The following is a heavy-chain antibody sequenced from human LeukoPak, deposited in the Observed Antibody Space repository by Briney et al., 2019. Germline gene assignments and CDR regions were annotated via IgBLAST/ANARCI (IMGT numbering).Heavy chain of an antibody. CDR2: VYHSGST. V-gene: IGHV4-61*08. CDR1: GGSVSSGDYY. Sequence: SETLSLICTVSGGSVSSGDYYWSWIRQAPGKELEWIGYVYHSGSTNYNPSLKSRVTISLDTSMNQFSLKLSSVTAADTAVYYCARGPVRTPSAYYYYYYGMDVWGQGTTVTVSS. J-gene: IGHJ6*02. D-gene: IGHD1-14*01. CDR3: ARGPVRTPSAYYYYYYGMDV.